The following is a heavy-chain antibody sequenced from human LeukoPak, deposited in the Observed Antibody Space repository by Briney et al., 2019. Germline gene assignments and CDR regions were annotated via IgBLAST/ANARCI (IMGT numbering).Heavy chain of an antibody. J-gene: IGHJ4*02. Sequence: GGSLRLSCAASGFTFSDYYMSWIRQAPGKGLEWVSYISSSSSYTNYADSVKGRFTISRDNAKNSLYLQMNSLRAEDTAVYYCASLYSGSYDTGSFDYFNYWGQGTLVTVSS. CDR3: ASLYSGSYDTGSFDYFNY. CDR2: ISSSSSYT. V-gene: IGHV3-11*03. CDR1: GFTFSDYY. D-gene: IGHD1-26*01.